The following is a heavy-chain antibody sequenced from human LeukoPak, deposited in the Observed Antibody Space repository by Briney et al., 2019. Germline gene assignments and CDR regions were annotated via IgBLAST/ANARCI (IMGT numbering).Heavy chain of an antibody. V-gene: IGHV1-18*04. Sequence: ASVKVSCKASGYTFTSYYMHWVRQAPGQGLEWMGWISAYNGNTNYAQKLQGRVTMTTDTSTSTAYMELRSLRSDDTAVYYCARAGAWWLQNNWFDPWGQGTLVTVSS. CDR3: ARAGAWWLQNNWFDP. D-gene: IGHD5-12*01. CDR2: ISAYNGNT. CDR1: GYTFTSYY. J-gene: IGHJ5*02.